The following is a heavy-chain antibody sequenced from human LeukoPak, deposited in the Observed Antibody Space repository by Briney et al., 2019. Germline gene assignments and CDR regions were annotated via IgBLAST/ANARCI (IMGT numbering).Heavy chain of an antibody. CDR1: GFTFEHYS. Sequence: PGRSLRLSCVASGFTFEHYSMHWVRQLPGKGLEWVSLISGDGLTTHYGDSMTGRATISRDNGKNSLSLQMNSLKTEDSGLYYCAKGVNGISYTFDYWGRGTLVTVSS. D-gene: IGHD2-8*01. CDR2: ISGDGLTT. V-gene: IGHV3-43*02. CDR3: AKGVNGISYTFDY. J-gene: IGHJ4*02.